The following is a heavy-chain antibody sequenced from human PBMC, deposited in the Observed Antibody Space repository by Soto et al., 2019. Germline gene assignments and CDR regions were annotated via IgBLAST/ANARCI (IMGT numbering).Heavy chain of an antibody. J-gene: IGHJ4*02. CDR2: ISSSGSTI. V-gene: IGHV3-11*01. D-gene: IGHD3-22*01. CDR1: GFTFSDYY. Sequence: GGSLRLSCAASGFTFSDYYMSWIRQAPGKGLEWVSYISSSGSTIYYADSVKGRFTISRDNAKNSLYLQMNSLRAEDTAVYYCAKDLSNTYYYDSSGYSAVPYWGQGTLVTVSS. CDR3: AKDLSNTYYYDSSGYSAVPY.